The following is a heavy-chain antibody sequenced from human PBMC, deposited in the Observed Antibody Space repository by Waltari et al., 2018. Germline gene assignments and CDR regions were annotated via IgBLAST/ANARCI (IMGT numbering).Heavy chain of an antibody. D-gene: IGHD2-15*01. V-gene: IGHV4-34*01. J-gene: IGHJ4*02. CDR2: INHSGST. Sequence: QVQLQQWGAGLLKPSETLSLTCAVYGGSFSGYYWSWIRQPPGKGLEWIGEINHSGSTNYNPALKSRVTISVDTSKNQFSLKLSSVTAADTAVYYCARGGRRPRRGYYFDYWGQGTLVTVSS. CDR3: ARGGRRPRRGYYFDY. CDR1: GGSFSGYY.